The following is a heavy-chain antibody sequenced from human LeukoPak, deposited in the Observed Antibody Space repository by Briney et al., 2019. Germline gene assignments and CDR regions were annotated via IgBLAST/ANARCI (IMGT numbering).Heavy chain of an antibody. CDR1: GFTFSRNS. D-gene: IGHD3-16*01. J-gene: IGHJ5*02. CDR2: INFSGGST. CDR3: AKDWTPHNRVYDCLDA. V-gene: IGHV3-23*01. Sequence: GGSLRLSCAASGFTFSRNSMSWVRQAPGQGLEWVSGINFSGGSTYYADSVKGRFTISRDDPRNTVWLQMNSLRAEDTALYYCAKDWTPHNRVYDCLDAWGQGTQVTVSS.